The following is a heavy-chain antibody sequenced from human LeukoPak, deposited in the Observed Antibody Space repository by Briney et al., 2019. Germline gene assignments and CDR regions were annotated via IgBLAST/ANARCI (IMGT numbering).Heavy chain of an antibody. J-gene: IGHJ6*03. D-gene: IGHD7-27*01. V-gene: IGHV1-69*13. CDR1: GGTFSSYA. CDR2: IIPIFGTA. CDR3: ARRGYLWGFLHYYMDV. Sequence: ASVKVSCKASGGTFSSYAISWVRQAPGQGLEWMGGIIPIFGTANYAQKFQGRVTITADESTSTAYMELSSLRSEDTAVYYCARRGYLWGFLHYYMDVWGKGTTVTVSS.